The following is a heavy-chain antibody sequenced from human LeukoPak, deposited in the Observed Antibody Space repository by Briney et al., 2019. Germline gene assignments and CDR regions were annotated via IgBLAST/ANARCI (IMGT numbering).Heavy chain of an antibody. Sequence: GGSLRLSCAASGFTFSSYGMHWVRQAPGKGLEWVAVISYDGSNKYYADSVKGRFTISRDNSKNTLYLQTNSLRAEDTAVYYCAKFGAAQDYWGQGTLVTVSS. CDR3: AKFGAAQDY. J-gene: IGHJ4*02. CDR1: GFTFSSYG. D-gene: IGHD3-10*01. V-gene: IGHV3-30*18. CDR2: ISYDGSNK.